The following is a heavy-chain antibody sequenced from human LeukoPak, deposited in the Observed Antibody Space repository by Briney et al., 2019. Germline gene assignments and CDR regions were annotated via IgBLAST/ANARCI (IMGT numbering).Heavy chain of an antibody. D-gene: IGHD4-17*01. CDR2: ISYDGSNK. V-gene: IGHV3-30*04. J-gene: IGHJ4*02. CDR3: ARGARDHGDPTREEDY. Sequence: GGSLRLSCAASGFTFSSYAMHWVRQAPGKGLEWVAVISYDGSNKYYADSVKGRFTISRDNSKNTLYLQMNSLRAEDTAVYYCARGARDHGDPTREEDYWGQGTLVTVSS. CDR1: GFTFSSYA.